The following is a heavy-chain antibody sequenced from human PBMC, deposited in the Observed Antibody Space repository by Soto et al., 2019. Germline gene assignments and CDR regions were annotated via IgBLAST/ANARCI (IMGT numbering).Heavy chain of an antibody. Sequence: ASVKVSCKASGYTFTSYGISWVRQAPGQGLEWMGWISAYNGNTNYAQKLQGRVTMTTDTSTSTAYMELRSLRSDDTAVYYCARSGYGGYDPRINFDYWGQGTLVTVSS. CDR2: ISAYNGNT. CDR1: GYTFTSYG. J-gene: IGHJ4*02. CDR3: ARSGYGGYDPRINFDY. D-gene: IGHD5-12*01. V-gene: IGHV1-18*01.